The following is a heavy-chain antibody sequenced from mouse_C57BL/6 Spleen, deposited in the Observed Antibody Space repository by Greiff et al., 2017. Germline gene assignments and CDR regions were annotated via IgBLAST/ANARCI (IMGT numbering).Heavy chain of an antibody. CDR2: IRNKANGYTT. J-gene: IGHJ4*01. CDR3: ARSFYYGSSYDYAMDY. V-gene: IGHV7-3*01. CDR1: GFTFTDYY. D-gene: IGHD1-1*01. Sequence: EVKLMESGGGLVQPGGSLSLSCAASGFTFTDYYMSWVRQPPGKALEWLGFIRNKANGYTTEYSASVKGRFTISRDNSQSILYLQMNALRAEDSATYYCARSFYYGSSYDYAMDYWGQGTSVTVSS.